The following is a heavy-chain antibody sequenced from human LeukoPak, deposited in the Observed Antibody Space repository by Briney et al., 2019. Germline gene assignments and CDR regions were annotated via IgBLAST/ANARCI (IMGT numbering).Heavy chain of an antibody. CDR1: GASISNYY. J-gene: IGHJ4*02. Sequence: SGTLSLTCSVSGASISNYYWSWIRQPTGKGLEFIGLFYNSGSTNCNPSLKSRVTMSVDTSKNQFSLKLSSMTAADTAVYYCARVGDYALKDWGQGTLVTVSS. CDR3: ARVGDYALKD. D-gene: IGHD3-16*01. CDR2: FYNSGST. V-gene: IGHV4-4*07.